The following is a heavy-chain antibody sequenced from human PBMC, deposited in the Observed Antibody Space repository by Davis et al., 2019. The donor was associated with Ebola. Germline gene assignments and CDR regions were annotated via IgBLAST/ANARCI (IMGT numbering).Heavy chain of an antibody. CDR3: ARVSSSGEIDY. J-gene: IGHJ4*02. CDR1: GYTFTSYY. CDR2: INPSGGST. V-gene: IGHV1-46*01. Sequence: ASVKVSCKASGYTFTSYYMHWVRQAPGQGLEWMGIINPSGGSTSYAQKFQGRVTMTRDTSTSTVYMELSSLRAEDTAVYYCARVSSSGEIDYWGQGTLVTVSS. D-gene: IGHD6-6*01.